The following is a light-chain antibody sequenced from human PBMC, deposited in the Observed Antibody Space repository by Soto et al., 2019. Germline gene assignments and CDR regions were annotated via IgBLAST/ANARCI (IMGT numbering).Light chain of an antibody. J-gene: IGLJ1*01. CDR3: CSYAGPYYV. Sequence: QSALTQPASVSGSPGQSITISCTGTNNDVGGYNLVSWYQQHPGKAPKLLIYEGTKRPSGVSDRLSASKSGNTASLTISGLQAEDEADYYCCSYAGPYYVFGTGTKVTVL. CDR1: NNDVGGYNL. V-gene: IGLV2-23*01. CDR2: EGT.